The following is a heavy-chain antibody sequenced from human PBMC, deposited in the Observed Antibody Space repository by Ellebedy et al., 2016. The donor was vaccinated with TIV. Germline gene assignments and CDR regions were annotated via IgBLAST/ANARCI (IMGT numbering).Heavy chain of an antibody. D-gene: IGHD6-19*01. J-gene: IGHJ5*02. CDR1: GFTFSSYA. V-gene: IGHV3-30*14. CDR3: ARSNGIAVWWFDP. Sequence: PGGSLRLSCAASGFTFSSYAMHWVRQAPGKGLEWVAVISYDGSNKYYADSVKGRFTISRDNSKNTLYLQMNSLRAEDTAVYYCARSNGIAVWWFDPWGQGTLVTVSS. CDR2: ISYDGSNK.